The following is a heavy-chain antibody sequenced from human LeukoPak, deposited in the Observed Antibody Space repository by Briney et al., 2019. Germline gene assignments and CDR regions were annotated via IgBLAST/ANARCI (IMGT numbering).Heavy chain of an antibody. CDR3: ARSSSSDTAMVPFDY. CDR1: GFTVSSNY. CDR2: IYSGGST. V-gene: IGHV3-53*01. J-gene: IGHJ4*02. D-gene: IGHD5-18*01. Sequence: PGGSLRLSCAASGFTVSSNYMSWVRQAPGKGLEWVSVIYSGGSTYYADSVKGRFTISRDNSKNTLYLQMNSLRAEDTAVYYCARSSSSDTAMVPFDYWGQGTLVTVSS.